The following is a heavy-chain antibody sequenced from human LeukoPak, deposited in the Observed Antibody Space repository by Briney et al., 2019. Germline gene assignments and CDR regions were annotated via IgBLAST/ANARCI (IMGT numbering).Heavy chain of an antibody. CDR2: ISTYAGNT. Sequence: ASVKVSCKASGYSFTSYGISWVRQAPGRGLEWMGWISTYAGNTNYAQKVQDRVTMTTDSSTNTAYMELRSLTSDDTAVYYCAKLGATVGCSPIDYWGQGTLVTVSS. D-gene: IGHD1-26*01. CDR1: GYSFTSYG. J-gene: IGHJ4*02. V-gene: IGHV1-18*04. CDR3: AKLGATVGCSPIDY.